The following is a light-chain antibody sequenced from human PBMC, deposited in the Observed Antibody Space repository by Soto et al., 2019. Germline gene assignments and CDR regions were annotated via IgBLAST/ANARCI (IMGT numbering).Light chain of an antibody. J-gene: IGKJ4*01. V-gene: IGKV4-1*01. CDR3: QQYYSTPLT. CDR2: WAS. Sequence: DIVMTQSPDSLAVSLGERATIKCKSSQTVLYSSNNNNCLAWYQQKPGQPPKLLIYWASTRESGVPDRFSGSGSGTDFTLTISSLQAEDVAVYYCQQYYSTPLTFGGGTKVEIK. CDR1: QTVLYSSNNNNC.